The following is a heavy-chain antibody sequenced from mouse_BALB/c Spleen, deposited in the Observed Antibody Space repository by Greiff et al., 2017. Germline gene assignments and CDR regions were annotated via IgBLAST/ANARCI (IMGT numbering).Heavy chain of an antibody. D-gene: IGHD1-1*01. CDR1: GFTFSSYA. Sequence: EVQLVESGGGLVKPGGSLKLSCAASGFTFSSYAMSWVRQNPEKRLEWVASISSGGSTYYTDSVKGRFTISRDNARNILYLQMSSLRSEDTAMYYCARLDYYCSSLRYYFDDWGQGTTLTVSS. V-gene: IGHV5-6-5*01. CDR2: ISSGGST. J-gene: IGHJ2*01. CDR3: ARLDYYCSSLRYYFDD.